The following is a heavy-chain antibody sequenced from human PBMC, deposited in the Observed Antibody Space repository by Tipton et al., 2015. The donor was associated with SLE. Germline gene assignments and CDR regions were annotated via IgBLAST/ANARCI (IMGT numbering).Heavy chain of an antibody. CDR3: ARERTVGALSFDL. CDR1: GFTFSSYA. V-gene: IGHV3-23*01. CDR2: ISGSGGST. D-gene: IGHD1-26*01. J-gene: IGHJ2*01. Sequence: GSLRLSCAASGFTFSSYAMRWVRQAPGQGLEWGSAISGSGGSTYYADSVKGRFTISRDNSKNMLYLQMNSLRAEDTAVYYCARERTVGALSFDLWGRGTLVTVSS.